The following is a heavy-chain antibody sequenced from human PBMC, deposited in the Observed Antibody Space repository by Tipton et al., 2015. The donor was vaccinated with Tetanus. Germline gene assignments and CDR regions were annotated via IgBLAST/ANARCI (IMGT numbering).Heavy chain of an antibody. CDR3: ARDQARGARGWNYFDC. CDR2: IYFSGST. D-gene: IGHD1-26*01. J-gene: IGHJ4*02. V-gene: IGHV4-31*03. CDR1: GGSIGRGGYY. Sequence: GLVKPSQTLSLTRTVSGGSIGRGGYYWSWIRQHPGKGLEWIGDIYFSGSTYYNPSLKSRVPILVDTSKNQFSLKLKSVTAADTAVYYCARDQARGARGWNYFDCWGQGTLVTVSS.